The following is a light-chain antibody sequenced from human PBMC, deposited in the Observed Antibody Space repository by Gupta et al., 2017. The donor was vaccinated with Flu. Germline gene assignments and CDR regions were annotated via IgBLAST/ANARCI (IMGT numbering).Light chain of an antibody. CDR1: QSIGDW. Sequence: DFHMTQSPSILSASVGDRVPITCRASQSIGDWLAWYQAKPGKAPQVLIYKASTLDSGVPSRFSGSGSGTEFTLTISSLQPDDRAVYYCQQYASYSPTFGPGTKVELK. V-gene: IGKV1-5*03. CDR3: QQYASYSPT. CDR2: KAS. J-gene: IGKJ1*01.